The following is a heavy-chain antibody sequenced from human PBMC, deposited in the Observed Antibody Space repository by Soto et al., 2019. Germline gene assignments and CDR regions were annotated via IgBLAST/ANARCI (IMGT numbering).Heavy chain of an antibody. V-gene: IGHV4-34*01. D-gene: IGHD5-18*01. CDR2: INHSGST. CDR1: GGSFSGYY. Sequence: SETLSLTCAVYGGSFSGYYWSWIRQPPGKGLEWIGEINHSGSTNYNPSLKSRVTISVDTSKNQFSLKLSSVTAADTAVYYCARAARGYGAMVGFKPPIDYWGQGTLVTVSS. CDR3: ARAARGYGAMVGFKPPIDY. J-gene: IGHJ4*02.